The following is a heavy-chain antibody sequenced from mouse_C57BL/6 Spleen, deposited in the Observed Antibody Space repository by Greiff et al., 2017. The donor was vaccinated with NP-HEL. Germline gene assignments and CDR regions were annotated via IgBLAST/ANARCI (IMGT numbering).Heavy chain of an antibody. D-gene: IGHD2-4*01. J-gene: IGHJ2*01. V-gene: IGHV1-50*01. CDR2: IDPSDSYT. CDR3: ARGDYDYFDY. Sequence: QVQLQQPGAELVKPGASVKLSCKASGYTFTSYWMQWVKQRPGQGLEWIGEIDPSDSYTNYNQKFKGKATLTVDTSSSTAYMQLSSLTSEDSAVYYCARGDYDYFDYWGHGTTLSVSS. CDR1: GYTFTSYW.